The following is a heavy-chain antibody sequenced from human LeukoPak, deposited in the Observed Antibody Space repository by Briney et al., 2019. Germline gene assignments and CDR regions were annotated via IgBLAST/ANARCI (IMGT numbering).Heavy chain of an antibody. CDR1: GFTFTTYW. V-gene: IGHV3-74*01. CDR2: INSDGSIT. J-gene: IGHJ6*02. CDR3: ARDAVDTANAV. D-gene: IGHD5-18*01. Sequence: GGSLRLSCAASGFTFTTYWMHWVRQAPGKGLVWVSHINSDGSITSYADSVKGRFTISRDNAKNTLYLQMNSLRAEDAAVYYCARDAVDTANAVWGQGTTVTASS.